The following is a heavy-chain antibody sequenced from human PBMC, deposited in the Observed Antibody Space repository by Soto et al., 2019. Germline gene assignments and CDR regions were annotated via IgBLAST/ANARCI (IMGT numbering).Heavy chain of an antibody. CDR3: ASEALYSSSWYTWFDP. J-gene: IGHJ5*02. Sequence: EVQLVESGGGLVQPGGSLRLSCAASGFTFSSYSMNWVRQAPGKGLEWVSYISSSSSTIYYADSVKGRFTISRDNAKNSLYLQMNSLRDEDTAVYYCASEALYSSSWYTWFDPWGQGTLVTVSS. CDR2: ISSSSSTI. D-gene: IGHD6-13*01. V-gene: IGHV3-48*02. CDR1: GFTFSSYS.